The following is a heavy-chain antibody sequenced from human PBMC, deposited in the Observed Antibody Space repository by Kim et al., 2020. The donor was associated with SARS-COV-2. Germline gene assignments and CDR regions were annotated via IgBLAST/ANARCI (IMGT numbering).Heavy chain of an antibody. D-gene: IGHD2-15*01. V-gene: IGHV1-24*01. CDR2: VDYDVGVT. CDR3: ATGRVAGPPAWFDP. CDR1: GYTLTELS. Sequence: ASVKVSCKVSGYTLTELSMHWVRQAPGKGLEGWVGVDYDVGVTIYAQKFQGRVTMTEDTSTDTAYMELSSLRSEDTAVYYCATGRVAGPPAWFDPWGQGTLVTVSS. J-gene: IGHJ5*02.